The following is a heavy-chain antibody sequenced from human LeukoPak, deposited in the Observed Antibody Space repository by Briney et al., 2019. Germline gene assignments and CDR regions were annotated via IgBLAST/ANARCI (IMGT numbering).Heavy chain of an antibody. CDR2: TGGSGDET. CDR1: GFTFNRNT. CDR3: VRRGDASSGWGDHDF. Sequence: GGSLRLSCAASGFTFNRNTISWVRQAPGKGLEWVSTTGGSGDETFYADSVKGRFTISRDNSKNMVHLQMNSLTGEDTALYYCVRRGDASSGWGDHDFWGQGALVTVSS. D-gene: IGHD6-19*01. J-gene: IGHJ4*02. V-gene: IGHV3-23*01.